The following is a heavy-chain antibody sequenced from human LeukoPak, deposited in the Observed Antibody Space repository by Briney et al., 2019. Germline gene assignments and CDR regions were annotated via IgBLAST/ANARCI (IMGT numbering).Heavy chain of an antibody. CDR2: IYYNGAT. Sequence: PSENLSLTCTVSGVSISSSNYYWGGIRQPPGKGLEWIGTIYYNGATYYNPSLKSRVTMSVDTSKNLFSLKLTSVTAADTAMYYCARGLEVYDSSGPAGYWGQGTLVTVSS. V-gene: IGHV4-39*07. CDR3: ARGLEVYDSSGPAGY. J-gene: IGHJ4*02. CDR1: GVSISSSNYY. D-gene: IGHD3-22*01.